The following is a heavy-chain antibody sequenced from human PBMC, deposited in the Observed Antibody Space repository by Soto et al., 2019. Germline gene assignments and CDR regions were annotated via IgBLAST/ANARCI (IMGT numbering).Heavy chain of an antibody. D-gene: IGHD1-26*01. CDR3: ARHGGSYSFDY. Sequence: QVQLQESGPGLVKPSETLSLTCTVTGGSTSSYYWSWLRQPPGKGLEWFGYNSYSGSTDYNPSLKSXXTXSEXTSKTQFSLKLSSATAADTAVYYCARHGGSYSFDYWGQGTLVTVSS. J-gene: IGHJ4*02. CDR1: GGSTSSYY. V-gene: IGHV4-59*08. CDR2: NSYSGST.